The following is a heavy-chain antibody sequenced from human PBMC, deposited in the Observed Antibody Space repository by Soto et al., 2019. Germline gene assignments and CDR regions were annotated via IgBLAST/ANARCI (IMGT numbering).Heavy chain of an antibody. J-gene: IGHJ5*02. CDR3: AKSPTIVVDWFDP. CDR1: GFTFSSYA. D-gene: IGHD3-22*01. Sequence: WSLRLSCAASGFTFSSYAMDWVRQAPGKGLEWVSTISGSGGSTYYADSVKGRFSISRDNSKNTVYLQMNSLRAEDTAVYFCAKSPTIVVDWFDPWGQGTLVTVSS. V-gene: IGHV3-23*01. CDR2: ISGSGGST.